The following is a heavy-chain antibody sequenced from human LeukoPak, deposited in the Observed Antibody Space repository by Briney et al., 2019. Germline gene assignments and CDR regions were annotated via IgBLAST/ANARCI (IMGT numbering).Heavy chain of an antibody. J-gene: IGHJ3*01. V-gene: IGHV4-39*01. CDR3: ATLSYSSSWGTIDV. CDR1: GGSISSSNSY. Sequence: PSESLSLTCTVSGGSISSSNSYWGWIRQPPGKGLEWIGTIFNSGSTHYNPSLKSRVTISVDTSKNQFSLNLSSVTAADTAVYYCATLSYSSSWGTIDVWGQGTMVTVSS. CDR2: IFNSGST. D-gene: IGHD6-13*01.